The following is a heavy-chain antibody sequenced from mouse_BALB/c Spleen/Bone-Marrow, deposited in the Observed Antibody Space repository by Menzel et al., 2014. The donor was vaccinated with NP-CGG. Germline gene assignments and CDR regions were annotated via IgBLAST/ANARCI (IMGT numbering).Heavy chain of an antibody. Sequence: DVYIVEPGGGLVKSGGSLKLPCAASVFTFSSCAMSWVRQTPEKRLEWVATISSGGSYTYYPDSVKGRFTISRNNAKNTLYLQMSSLRSEDTAMYYCASRDYGRWGKATLVPVSA. J-gene: IGHJ3*01. CDR3: ASRDYGR. CDR1: VFTFSSCA. CDR2: ISSGGSYT. V-gene: IGHV5-9-3*01. D-gene: IGHD2-4*01.